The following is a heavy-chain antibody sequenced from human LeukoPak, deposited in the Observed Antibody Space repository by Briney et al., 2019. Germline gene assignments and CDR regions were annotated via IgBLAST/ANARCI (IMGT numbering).Heavy chain of an antibody. D-gene: IGHD3-22*01. V-gene: IGHV4-59*01. CDR1: GGSISSYY. CDR3: ARGSDDSSGYYYY. J-gene: IGHJ4*02. Sequence: SETLSLTCTVSGGSISSYYWSWIRQPPGEGLEWIGYIYYSGSTNYNPSLKSRVTISVDTSKNQFSLKLSSVTAADTAVYYCARGSDDSSGYYYYWGQGTLVTVSS. CDR2: IYYSGST.